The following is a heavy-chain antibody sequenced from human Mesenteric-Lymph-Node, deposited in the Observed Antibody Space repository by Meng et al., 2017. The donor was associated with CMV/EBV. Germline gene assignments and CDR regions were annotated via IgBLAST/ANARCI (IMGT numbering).Heavy chain of an antibody. Sequence: ASVKVSCKASGYTFTSYGISWVRQAPGQGLEWMGWINPKSGATNYAQKFQGRVTMTRDTSISAAYMELSRLRSDDTAVYYCARVMVAAHWDFDFWGQGTLVTVSS. CDR2: INPKSGAT. CDR3: ARVMVAAHWDFDF. CDR1: GYTFTSYG. J-gene: IGHJ4*02. D-gene: IGHD4/OR15-4a*01. V-gene: IGHV1-2*02.